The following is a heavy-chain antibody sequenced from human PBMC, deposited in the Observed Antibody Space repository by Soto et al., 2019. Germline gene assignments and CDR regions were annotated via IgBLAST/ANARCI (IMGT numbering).Heavy chain of an antibody. CDR3: AHNEYYGSGSMY. D-gene: IGHD3-10*01. CDR2: IYWDNDK. Sequence: QITLKESGPTLVKPTQTLTLTCAFSGFSLNTRGVGVGWIRQPPGKALEWLALIYWDNDKRYSPSLKSRLTLTQDTPTNHVFVMMTDMDPVDTATYYCAHNEYYGSGSMYWGQGILVTVSS. V-gene: IGHV2-5*02. CDR1: GFSLNTRGVG. J-gene: IGHJ4*02.